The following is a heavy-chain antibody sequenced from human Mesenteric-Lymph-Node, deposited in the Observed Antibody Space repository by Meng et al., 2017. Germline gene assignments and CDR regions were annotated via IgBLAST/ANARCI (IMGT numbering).Heavy chain of an antibody. Sequence: GGSLRLSCAASGFTFSNYWMHWVRQAPGKGLVWVSRIKSDGSSTSYADSVKGRLTISRDNAKNTLFLQMNSLRAEDTAVYYCARGNYYGMDVWGQGTTVTVSS. CDR3: ARGNYYGMDV. V-gene: IGHV3-74*01. CDR1: GFTFSNYW. CDR2: IKSDGSST. J-gene: IGHJ6*02.